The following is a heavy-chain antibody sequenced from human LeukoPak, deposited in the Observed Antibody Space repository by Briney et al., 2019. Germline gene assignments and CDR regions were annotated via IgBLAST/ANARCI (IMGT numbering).Heavy chain of an antibody. Sequence: GGSLRLSCAASGFTSSDFAIHWVRQAPGEGLEWVSVISYDGNNKYYSDSVKGRFAISRDNSKNMVYLQMNSLRAEDTAVYYCARVGRGYTYKVFYFDYWGQGTLVTVSS. CDR2: ISYDGNNK. V-gene: IGHV3-30*09. CDR1: GFTSSDFA. CDR3: ARVGRGYTYKVFYFDY. J-gene: IGHJ4*02. D-gene: IGHD5-18*01.